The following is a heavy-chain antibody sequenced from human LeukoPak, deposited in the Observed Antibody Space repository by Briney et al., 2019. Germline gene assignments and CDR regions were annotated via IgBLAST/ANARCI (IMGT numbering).Heavy chain of an antibody. CDR1: GFTFDDYA. CDR2: ISWNSGST. CDR3: ATSYDMGWLIGY. V-gene: IGHV3-9*01. D-gene: IGHD3/OR15-3a*01. J-gene: IGHJ4*02. Sequence: PGGSLRLSCAASGFTFDDYAMHWVRQPPGKGLEWVSGISWNSGSTGYADSVKGRFTISRDNGKSSLYLQMNSLRAEDTALYYCATSYDMGWLIGYWGQGTLVTVSS.